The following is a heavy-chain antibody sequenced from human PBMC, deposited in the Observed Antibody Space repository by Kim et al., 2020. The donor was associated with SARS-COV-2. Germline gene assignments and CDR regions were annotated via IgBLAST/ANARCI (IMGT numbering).Heavy chain of an antibody. D-gene: IGHD2-21*01. CDR3: ATTSGDWRFFDF. Sequence: YNPSLKRRVAISIDTSKNQFSLKLRSVTVADRAIYYCATTSGDWRFFDFWGQGTLVTVSS. J-gene: IGHJ4*02. V-gene: IGHV4-39*07.